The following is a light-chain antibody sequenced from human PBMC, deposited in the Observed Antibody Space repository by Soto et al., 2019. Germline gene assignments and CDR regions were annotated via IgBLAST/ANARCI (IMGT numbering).Light chain of an antibody. J-gene: IGLJ2*01. CDR2: EVT. Sequence: QSALTQPASVSGSLGQSITISCTGTRTDIGGYNYVSWYQQYPGKAPKLVICEVTSRPSGISDRFSGSKSGNTASLTISGLQAEDEADYFCISYTNSKAYILFGGGTKVTVL. CDR3: ISYTNSKAYIL. CDR1: RTDIGGYNY. V-gene: IGLV2-14*01.